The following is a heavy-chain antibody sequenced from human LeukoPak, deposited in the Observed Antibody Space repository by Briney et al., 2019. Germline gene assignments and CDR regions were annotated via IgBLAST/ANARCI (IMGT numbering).Heavy chain of an antibody. CDR2: ISGSGGST. CDR1: GFTFSSYA. CDR3: AKGWLRYFGPPGGMDV. J-gene: IGHJ6*02. D-gene: IGHD3-9*01. Sequence: GGSLRLSCAASGFTFSSYAMSWVRQAPGKGLEWVSAISGSGGSTYYADSVKGRFTISRDNSKNTLYLQMNSLRAEDTAVYYCAKGWLRYFGPPGGMDVWGQGTTVTVSS. V-gene: IGHV3-23*01.